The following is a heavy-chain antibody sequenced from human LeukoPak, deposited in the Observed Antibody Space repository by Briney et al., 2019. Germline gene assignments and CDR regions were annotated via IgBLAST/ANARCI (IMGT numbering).Heavy chain of an antibody. CDR2: IYPGDSDT. Sequence: GESLKISCKGSGYSFTSYWIGWVRQMPGKGLEWMGIIYPGDSDTRYSSSFQGQVTISADKSISTAYLQWSSLKASDTAMYYCARRGGYSYGYPIFDPWGQGTLVTVSS. J-gene: IGHJ5*02. D-gene: IGHD5-18*01. CDR3: ARRGGYSYGYPIFDP. V-gene: IGHV5-51*01. CDR1: GYSFTSYW.